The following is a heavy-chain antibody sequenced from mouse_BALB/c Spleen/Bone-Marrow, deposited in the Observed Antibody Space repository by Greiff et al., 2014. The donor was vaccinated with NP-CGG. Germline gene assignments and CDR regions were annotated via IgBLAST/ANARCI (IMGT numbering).Heavy chain of an antibody. J-gene: IGHJ2*01. CDR1: GYAFSVYW. V-gene: IGHV1-80*01. CDR3: ARGGISVDY. Sequence: QVQLQQSGAELVRPGSSVKISCKASGYAFSVYWMNWVKQRPGQGLEWIGQIYPGDGDTNYNGKFKGRATLTADKSSNTAYMQLSSLTSEDSAVYFCARGGISVDYWGQGPTLTVSS. CDR2: IYPGDGDT.